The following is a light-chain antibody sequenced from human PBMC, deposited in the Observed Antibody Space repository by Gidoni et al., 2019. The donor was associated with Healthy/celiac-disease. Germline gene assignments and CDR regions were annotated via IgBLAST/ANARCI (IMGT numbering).Light chain of an antibody. Sequence: QSVLTQPPSASATPGQRVTISCSGSSSNIGSKYVYWYQPLPGTAPKLLIYRNNQRPSGVPDRFSGSKSGTSASLAISGLRSEDEADYYCAAWDDSLSGRVFGGGTKLTVL. V-gene: IGLV1-47*01. CDR1: SSNIGSKY. J-gene: IGLJ3*02. CDR2: RNN. CDR3: AAWDDSLSGRV.